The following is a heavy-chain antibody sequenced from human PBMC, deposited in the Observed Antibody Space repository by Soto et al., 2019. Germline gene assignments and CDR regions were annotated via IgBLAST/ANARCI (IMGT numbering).Heavy chain of an antibody. Sequence: GGSLRLSCAASGFAFSSYAIIWFRQAPGKGLEWVSAISGSGGSTYYADSVKGRFTISRDNSKNTLYLQMNSLRAEDTAVYYCAKDGVAARPDYWGQGTLVTVSS. J-gene: IGHJ4*02. CDR1: GFAFSSYA. CDR3: AKDGVAARPDY. D-gene: IGHD3-3*01. CDR2: ISGSGGST. V-gene: IGHV3-23*01.